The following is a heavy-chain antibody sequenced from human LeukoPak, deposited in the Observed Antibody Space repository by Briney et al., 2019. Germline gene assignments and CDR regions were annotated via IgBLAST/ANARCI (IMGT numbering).Heavy chain of an antibody. Sequence: GGSLRLSCAASGFTFSSYAMTWVRQAPGKGLEGVSAISVSGGSTYYADSVKGRFTISRDNSKNTLSLQMHSLRAEDTAVYYCANKATLGDYYYYMDVWGTGTTVTVSS. J-gene: IGHJ6*03. CDR3: ANKATLGDYYYYMDV. CDR2: ISVSGGST. V-gene: IGHV3-23*01. CDR1: GFTFSSYA. D-gene: IGHD3-3*02.